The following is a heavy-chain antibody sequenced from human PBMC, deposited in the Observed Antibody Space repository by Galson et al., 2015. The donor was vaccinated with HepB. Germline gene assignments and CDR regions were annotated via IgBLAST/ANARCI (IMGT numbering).Heavy chain of an antibody. D-gene: IGHD2-2*01. CDR1: GFTFSTYS. CDR3: TRDLYCTSTTCSGYYYGMDV. J-gene: IGHJ6*02. Sequence: SLRLSCAASGFTFSTYSMNWVRQAPGKWLEWISYISRSSSNRYYADSVNGRFTISRDDAKNSLYLQMNSLRDEDTAVYYCTRDLYCTSTTCSGYYYGMDVWGQGTTVTVSS. CDR2: ISRSSSNR. V-gene: IGHV3-48*02.